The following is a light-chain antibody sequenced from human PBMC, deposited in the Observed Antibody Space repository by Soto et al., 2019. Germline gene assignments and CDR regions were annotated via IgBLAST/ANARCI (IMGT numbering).Light chain of an antibody. V-gene: IGLV2-8*01. J-gene: IGLJ1*01. CDR3: SSYAGSNNYV. Sequence: QSALTQPPSASGSPGQSVTISCTGTSSDVGAYNYVSWYQLHAGKAPKLIVYEVSKRPSDVPDRFSASKSGNTASLTVSGPQTEVEDDYSCSSYAGSNNYVFGIGTKLTVL. CDR2: EVS. CDR1: SSDVGAYNY.